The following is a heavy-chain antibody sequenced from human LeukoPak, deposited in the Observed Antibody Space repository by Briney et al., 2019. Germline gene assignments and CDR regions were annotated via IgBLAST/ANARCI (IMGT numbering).Heavy chain of an antibody. CDR2: IYYSGST. V-gene: IGHV4-59*12. D-gene: IGHD1-26*01. CDR3: ARVGVGTTIWLLDY. Sequence: SETLSLTCTVSGGSISSYYWSWIRQPPGKGLEWSGYIYYSGSTNYNPSLKSRVTISVDKSKNQFSLKLSSVTAADTAVYYCARVGVGTTIWLLDYWGQGTLVTVSS. J-gene: IGHJ4*02. CDR1: GGSISSYY.